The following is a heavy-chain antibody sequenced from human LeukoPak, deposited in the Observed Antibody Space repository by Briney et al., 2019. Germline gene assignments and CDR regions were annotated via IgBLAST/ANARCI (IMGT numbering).Heavy chain of an antibody. CDR3: ARNDYGEDHWYYYYYMDV. CDR1: GFTFSSYW. J-gene: IGHJ6*03. V-gene: IGHV3-7*01. Sequence: PGGSLRLSCAASGFTFSSYWMSWVRQAPGKGLEWVANIKQDGSEKYYVDSVKGRFTISRDNAKNTLYLQMNSLRAEDTAVYYCARNDYGEDHWYYYYYMDVWGKGTTVTISS. CDR2: IKQDGSEK. D-gene: IGHD4-17*01.